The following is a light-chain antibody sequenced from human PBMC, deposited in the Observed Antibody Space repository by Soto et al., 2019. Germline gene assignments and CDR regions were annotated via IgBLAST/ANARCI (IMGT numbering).Light chain of an antibody. CDR1: QGISNY. CDR3: QKYNSAPWT. V-gene: IGKV1-27*01. Sequence: DIQMTQTPSSLSASVGDRVTISCRASQGISNYLAWYQQKPGTVPKLLIYAASTLQSGVPSRFSGSGSGTDFTLTISSLQPEDVATYYCQKYNSAPWTVGQGTKGEIK. CDR2: AAS. J-gene: IGKJ1*01.